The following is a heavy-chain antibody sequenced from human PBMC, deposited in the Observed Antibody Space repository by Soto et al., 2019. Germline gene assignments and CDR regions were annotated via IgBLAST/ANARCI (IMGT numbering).Heavy chain of an antibody. J-gene: IGHJ5*02. CDR3: ARAIAVAGSRFDP. CDR2: INHSGST. Sequence: QVQLQQWGAGLLKPSETLSLTCAVYGGSFSGYYWSWIRQPPGKGLEWIGEINHSGSTNYNPSLKRRVTISVDTSKNQFSLKLSSVTAADTAVYYCARAIAVAGSRFDPWGQGTLVTVSS. V-gene: IGHV4-34*01. CDR1: GGSFSGYY. D-gene: IGHD6-19*01.